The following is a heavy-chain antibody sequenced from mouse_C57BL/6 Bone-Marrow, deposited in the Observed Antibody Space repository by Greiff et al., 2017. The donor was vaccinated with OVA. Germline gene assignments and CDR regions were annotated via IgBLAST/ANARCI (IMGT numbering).Heavy chain of an antibody. D-gene: IGHD3-2*02. CDR3: AREGDSSGYPGY. CDR2: IYPRSGNT. V-gene: IGHV1-81*01. CDR1: GYTFTSYG. Sequence: VQLVESGAELARPGASVKLSCKASGYTFTSYGISWVKQRTGQGLEWIGEIYPRSGNTYYNEKFKGKATLTADKSSSTAYMELRSLTSEDSAVYFCAREGDSSGYPGYWGQGTALTVSS. J-gene: IGHJ2*01.